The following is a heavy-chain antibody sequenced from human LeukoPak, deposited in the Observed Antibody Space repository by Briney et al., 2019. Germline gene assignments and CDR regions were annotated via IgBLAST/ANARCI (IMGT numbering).Heavy chain of an antibody. D-gene: IGHD1-20*01. CDR1: GFTFSNYA. Sequence: TGGSLRLSCAASGFTFSNYAMYWVRQAPGKGLEWVSAISGSDANTYYADSVKGRFTISRDNSKNTVYLQMNSLRAEDTAVYYCAKELRSISATTGFDYWGQGTLVTVSS. CDR2: ISGSDANT. CDR3: AKELRSISATTGFDY. V-gene: IGHV3-23*01. J-gene: IGHJ4*02.